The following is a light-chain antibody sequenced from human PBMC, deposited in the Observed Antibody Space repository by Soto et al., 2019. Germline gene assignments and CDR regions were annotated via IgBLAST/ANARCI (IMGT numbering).Light chain of an antibody. Sequence: EVVLTQSPGTLSLSPGERATLSCRASQSVSSYLAWYQQKPGQAPRLLIYDASNRATGIPARFSGSGSGTDFTLTISSLEPEDFAVYYCQQYGRSPTTFGQGTKVDIK. V-gene: IGKV3-11*01. CDR3: QQYGRSPTT. CDR1: QSVSSY. CDR2: DAS. J-gene: IGKJ1*01.